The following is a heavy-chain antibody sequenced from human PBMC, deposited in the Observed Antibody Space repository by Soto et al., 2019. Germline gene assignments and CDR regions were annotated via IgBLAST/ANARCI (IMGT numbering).Heavy chain of an antibody. V-gene: IGHV3-33*01. CDR3: ASTGKDFDY. CDR2: IWYDGSNK. J-gene: IGHJ4*02. D-gene: IGHD3-10*01. CDR1: GFTFSSYG. Sequence: QVQLVESGGGVVQPGRSLRLSCAASGFTFSSYGMHWVRQAPGKGLEWVAVIWYDGSNKYYADSVKGRFTISRDNSKNTLNLQMNSLRAEDTAVYYCASTGKDFDYWGQGTLVTVSS.